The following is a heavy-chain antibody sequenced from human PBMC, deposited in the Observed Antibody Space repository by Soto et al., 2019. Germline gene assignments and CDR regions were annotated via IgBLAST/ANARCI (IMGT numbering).Heavy chain of an antibody. J-gene: IGHJ3*02. CDR1: GFTFSSYG. Sequence: GESLKISCAASGFTFSSYGMHWVRQAPGKGLEWVAVIWYDGSNKYYADSVKGRFTISRDNSKNTLYLQMNSLRAEDTAVYYCARGPRRFWSGYDAFDIWGQGTMVTVSS. V-gene: IGHV3-33*08. CDR3: ARGPRRFWSGYDAFDI. D-gene: IGHD3-3*01. CDR2: IWYDGSNK.